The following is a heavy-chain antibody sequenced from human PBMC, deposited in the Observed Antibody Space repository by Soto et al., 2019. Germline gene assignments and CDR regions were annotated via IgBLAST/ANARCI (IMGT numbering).Heavy chain of an antibody. V-gene: IGHV4-34*01. D-gene: IGHD3-16*01. CDR2: INHVGGT. J-gene: IGHJ5*02. Sequence: SETLSLTCAVYGGFLSESYWTWICQPPGKGLERIGEINHVGGTNYNPSLKSRVTMSVDTSQNQFSLRLISVTAADTAMYFCVRIRYQLPSSVLWLDPWGQGTPVTVSS. CDR1: GGFLSESY. CDR3: VRIRYQLPSSVLWLDP.